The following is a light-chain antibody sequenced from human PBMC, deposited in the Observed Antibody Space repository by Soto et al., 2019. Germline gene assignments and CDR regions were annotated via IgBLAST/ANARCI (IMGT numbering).Light chain of an antibody. CDR2: WAS. CDR3: QQYYSTPRGT. V-gene: IGKV4-1*01. Sequence: DIVMTQSPDSLAVSLGERATINCKSSQSVLYSSNNKNYLAWYQQKPGQPPKLLIYWASTRESGVPDRFSGSGSGTDFTLTISSLRAEDVAVYYCQQYYSTPRGTFGQGTKLEIK. J-gene: IGKJ2*02. CDR1: QSVLYSSNNKNY.